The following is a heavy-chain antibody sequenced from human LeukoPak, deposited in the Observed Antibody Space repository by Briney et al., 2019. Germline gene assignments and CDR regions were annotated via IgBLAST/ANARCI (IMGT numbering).Heavy chain of an antibody. Sequence: GGSLRLSCTVSGFTFSNYAMSWVRQAPGKGLEWVGRIKSKTDGGTTDYAAPVKGRFTISRDDSKNTLYLQMNSLKTEDTAVYYCTTGGYGGQFDYWGQGTLVTVSS. V-gene: IGHV3-15*01. J-gene: IGHJ4*02. D-gene: IGHD5-12*01. CDR3: TTGGYGGQFDY. CDR1: GFTFSNYA. CDR2: IKSKTDGGTT.